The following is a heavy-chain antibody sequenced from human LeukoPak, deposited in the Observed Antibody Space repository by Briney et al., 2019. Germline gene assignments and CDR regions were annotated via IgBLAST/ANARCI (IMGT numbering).Heavy chain of an antibody. J-gene: IGHJ5*02. CDR3: ATDLRFLNWFDP. CDR1: GYTLTELS. D-gene: IGHD3-3*01. CDR2: FDPEDGET. V-gene: IGHV1-24*01. Sequence: ASVKVSCKVSGYTLTELSMHWVRQAPGKGLEWMGGFDPEDGETIYAQKFQGRVTMTEDTSTDTAYMELSSLRSEDTAVYYCATDLRFLNWFDPWGQGTLVTVSS.